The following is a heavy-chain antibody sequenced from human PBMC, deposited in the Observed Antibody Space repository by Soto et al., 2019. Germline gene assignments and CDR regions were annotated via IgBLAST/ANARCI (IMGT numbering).Heavy chain of an antibody. Sequence: QVQLVQSGAEVKKPGSSVKVSCKASGGTFSSYAISWVRQAPGQGLEWMGGIIPIFGTANYAQKFQGRVTINADESTSTAYRELSSLRSEDTAVYYCARVGSSGYYYSAFFDYWGQGTLVTVSS. J-gene: IGHJ4*02. V-gene: IGHV1-69*12. CDR3: ARVGSSGYYYSAFFDY. CDR2: IIPIFGTA. CDR1: GGTFSSYA. D-gene: IGHD3-22*01.